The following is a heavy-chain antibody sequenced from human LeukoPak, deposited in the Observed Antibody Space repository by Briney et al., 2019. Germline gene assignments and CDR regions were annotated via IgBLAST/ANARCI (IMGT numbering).Heavy chain of an antibody. CDR3: AKTTNSGYDKDIYYYYGMDV. CDR1: GFTFSSYA. CDR2: ISGSGGST. V-gene: IGHV3-23*01. J-gene: IGHJ6*02. Sequence: GGSLRLSCAASGFTFSSYAMSWVRQAPGKGLEWVSSISGSGGSTYHADSVKGRFTISRDSSKNTLNLQINSLRAEDTAVYYCAKTTNSGYDKDIYYYYGMDVWGQGTTVTVSS. D-gene: IGHD5-12*01.